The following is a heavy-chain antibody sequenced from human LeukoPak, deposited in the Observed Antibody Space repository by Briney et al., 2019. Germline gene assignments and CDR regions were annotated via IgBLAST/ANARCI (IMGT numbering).Heavy chain of an antibody. D-gene: IGHD6-13*01. Sequence: ASVKVSCKASGGTFTSYAISWVRQAPGQGLEWMGGIIPIFGTANYAQKFQGRVTITADESTSTAYMELSSLRSEDTAVYYCARAAIAAAGYNWFDPWGQGTLVTVSS. CDR2: IIPIFGTA. CDR3: ARAAIAAAGYNWFDP. V-gene: IGHV1-69*13. J-gene: IGHJ5*02. CDR1: GGTFTSYA.